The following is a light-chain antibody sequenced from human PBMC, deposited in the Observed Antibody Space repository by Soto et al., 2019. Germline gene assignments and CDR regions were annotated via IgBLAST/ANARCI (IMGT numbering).Light chain of an antibody. CDR3: QQYNNWPYT. V-gene: IGKV3-15*01. J-gene: IGKJ2*01. CDR1: QSVSSN. Sequence: EIVMTQSPATLSVSPGERAALSCRASQSVSSNFAWYQQKPGRAPRLLIYGASTRATGIPARFSGSGSGTDFTLTISSLQSEDFAVYYCQQYNNWPYTFGQGTKLEIK. CDR2: GAS.